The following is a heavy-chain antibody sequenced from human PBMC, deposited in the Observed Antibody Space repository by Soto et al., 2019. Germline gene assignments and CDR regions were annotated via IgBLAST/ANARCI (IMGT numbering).Heavy chain of an antibody. Sequence: EVQLVESGGGLVKPGGSLRLSCAASGFTFSNAWMNWVRQAPGKGLEWVGRIKSKTDGGTTDYAAPVKGRFTISRDDSKNTLYLQMNSLKTEDTAVYYCTTSVTGGTITMVRGVISGYWGQGTLVTVSS. D-gene: IGHD3-10*01. CDR2: IKSKTDGGTT. CDR3: TTSVTGGTITMVRGVISGY. J-gene: IGHJ4*02. CDR1: GFTFSNAW. V-gene: IGHV3-15*07.